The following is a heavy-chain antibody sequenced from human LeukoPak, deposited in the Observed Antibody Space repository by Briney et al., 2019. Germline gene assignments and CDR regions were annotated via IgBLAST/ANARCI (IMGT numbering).Heavy chain of an antibody. Sequence: GGSLRLSCAASGFTFSNYWTHWVRQAPGKALEWVSRINERATIISYADSVKGGFTISRENARNTLYLQMNSLTAEDTAVYYCVRDLILVWTPGDDFDHWGQGTLVTVSS. J-gene: IGHJ4*02. D-gene: IGHD3-16*01. CDR1: GFTFSNYW. CDR3: VRDLILVWTPGDDFDH. V-gene: IGHV3-74*01. CDR2: INERATII.